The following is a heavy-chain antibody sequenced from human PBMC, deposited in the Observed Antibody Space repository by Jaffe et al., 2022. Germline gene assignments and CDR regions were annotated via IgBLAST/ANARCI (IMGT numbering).Heavy chain of an antibody. D-gene: IGHD2-21*02. CDR2: IRSKAYGGTT. V-gene: IGHV3-49*04. CDR3: TRAYCGGDCYSADY. CDR1: GFTFGDYA. J-gene: IGHJ4*02. Sequence: EVQLVESGGGLVQPGRSLRLSCTASGFTFGDYAMSWVRQAPGKGLEWVGFIRSKAYGGTTEYAASVKGRFTISRDDSKSIAYLQMNSLKTEDTAVYYCTRAYCGGDCYSADYWGQGTLVTVSS.